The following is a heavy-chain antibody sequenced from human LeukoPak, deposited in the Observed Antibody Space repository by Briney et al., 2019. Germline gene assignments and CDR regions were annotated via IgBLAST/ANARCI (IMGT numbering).Heavy chain of an antibody. CDR3: ARDYYDSSRYYNDY. J-gene: IGHJ4*02. D-gene: IGHD3-22*01. Sequence: GGSLRLSCAASGFTFSDYYMSWIRQAPGKGLEWVGRSRNKANSYTTEYAASVKGRFTISRDGARNSLYLQMNSLKTEDTAVYYCARDYYDSSRYYNDYWGQGTLVTVSS. V-gene: IGHV3-72*01. CDR2: SRNKANSYTT. CDR1: GFTFSDYY.